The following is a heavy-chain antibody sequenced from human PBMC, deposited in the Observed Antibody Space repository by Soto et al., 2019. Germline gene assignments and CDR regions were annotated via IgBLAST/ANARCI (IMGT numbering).Heavy chain of an antibody. J-gene: IGHJ6*03. D-gene: IGHD4-17*01. Sequence: QVQLVQSGAEVKKPGSSVKVSCKASGSTFSNYTISWVRQAPGQGLEWMGRIIPILGVANYAQKFHSRVTITANKSTSTVDMEMSSLRSEDTAVYYFASVAEMGTVTKGFDYYMDVWGEGTTVTVSS. CDR1: GSTFSNYT. CDR3: ASVAEMGTVTKGFDYYMDV. CDR2: IIPILGVA. V-gene: IGHV1-69*02.